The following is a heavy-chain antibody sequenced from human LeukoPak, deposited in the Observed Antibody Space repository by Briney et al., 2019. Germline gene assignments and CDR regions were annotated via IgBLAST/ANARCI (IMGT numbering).Heavy chain of an antibody. D-gene: IGHD6-13*01. CDR3: ARQILYSSSWYYWFDP. J-gene: IGHJ5*02. CDR2: IYPGDSDT. CDR1: GYSFSSYW. Sequence: GESLKISCKGSGYSFSSYWIGWVRQMPGKGLEWMGIIYPGDSDTRYSPSFQGQVTISADKSISTAYLQWSSLKASDTAMYYCARQILYSSSWYYWFDPWGQGTLVTVSS. V-gene: IGHV5-51*01.